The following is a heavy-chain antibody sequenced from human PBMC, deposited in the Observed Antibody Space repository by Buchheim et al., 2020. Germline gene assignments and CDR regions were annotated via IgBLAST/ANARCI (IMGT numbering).Heavy chain of an antibody. CDR3: AKDLRDNGNDFFDY. V-gene: IGHV3-NL1*01. J-gene: IGHJ4*02. CDR2: ISASGSST. D-gene: IGHD5-12*01. Sequence: QVQLVESGGGVVQPGRSLRLSCAASGFTFSSYGMHWVRQAPGKGLEWVAGISASGSSTYYADSVKGRFTISRDNSKNTLYLQMNTLRAEDTAVYYCAKDLRDNGNDFFDYWGQGTL. CDR1: GFTFSSYG.